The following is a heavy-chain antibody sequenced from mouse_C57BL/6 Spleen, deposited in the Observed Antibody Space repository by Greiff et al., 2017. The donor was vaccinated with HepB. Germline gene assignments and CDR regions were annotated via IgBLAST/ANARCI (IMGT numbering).Heavy chain of an antibody. CDR2: IYPGSGST. CDR1: GYTFTSYW. D-gene: IGHD2-4*01. V-gene: IGHV1-55*01. J-gene: IGHJ4*01. CDR3: ARYEYDVGYYAMDY. Sequence: VQLQQSGAELVKPGASVKMSCKASGYTFTSYWITWVKQRPGQGLEWIGDIYPGSGSTNYNEKFKSKATLTVDTSSSTAYMQLSSLTSEDSAVYYCARYEYDVGYYAMDYWGQGTSVTVSS.